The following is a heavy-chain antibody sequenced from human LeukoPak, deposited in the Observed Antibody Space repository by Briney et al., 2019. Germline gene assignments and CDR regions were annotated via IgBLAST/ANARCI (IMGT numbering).Heavy chain of an antibody. J-gene: IGHJ5*02. CDR1: GFTFSSFD. Sequence: GGSLRLSCAASGFTFSSFDMNWVRQAPGPGLEWVSSISTSSRYIYYRDSVKGRFTISRDDAKNSLYLQMNSLRVEDTAVYYCARADCSGSTCYLRRSWFDPWGQGTLVTVSS. CDR2: ISTSSRYI. D-gene: IGHD2-2*01. CDR3: ARADCSGSTCYLRRSWFDP. V-gene: IGHV3-21*01.